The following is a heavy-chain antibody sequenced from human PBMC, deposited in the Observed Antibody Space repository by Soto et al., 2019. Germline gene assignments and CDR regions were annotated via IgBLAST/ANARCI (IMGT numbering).Heavy chain of an antibody. CDR2: IYYSGSS. CDR1: GGSISSGDYY. J-gene: IGHJ4*02. Sequence: SETLSLTCTVPGGSISSGDYYWSWIRQPPGKGLEWIGYIYYSGSSYSNPSLKSRVTMSIDTSENQFSLRLNSVTAADTAIYYCARCYYGSESLYYFDYWGRGTLVTVSS. D-gene: IGHD3-10*01. V-gene: IGHV4-30-4*01. CDR3: ARCYYGSESLYYFDY.